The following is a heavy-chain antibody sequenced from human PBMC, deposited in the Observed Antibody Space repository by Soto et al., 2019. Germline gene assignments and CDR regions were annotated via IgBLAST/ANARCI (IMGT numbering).Heavy chain of an antibody. Sequence: GGSLRLSCAASGFTFSSYGMHWVRQAPGKGLEWVAVISYDGSNKYYADSVKGRFTISRDNSKNTLHLQMNSLRAEDTAVYYCAKGDYYDSSGYYLFDYWGQGTLVTVSS. J-gene: IGHJ4*02. CDR3: AKGDYYDSSGYYLFDY. CDR1: GFTFSSYG. V-gene: IGHV3-30*18. D-gene: IGHD3-22*01. CDR2: ISYDGSNK.